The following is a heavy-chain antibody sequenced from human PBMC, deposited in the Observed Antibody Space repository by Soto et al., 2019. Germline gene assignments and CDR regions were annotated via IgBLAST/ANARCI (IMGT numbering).Heavy chain of an antibody. J-gene: IGHJ4*02. Sequence: PGGSLRLSCAASGFTFSSYAMHWVRQAPGKGLEWVAVISYDGSNKYYADSVKGRFTISRDNSKNTLYLQMNSLRAEDTAVYYCARDISPPSSGWYIDYWGQGTLVTVS. V-gene: IGHV3-30-3*01. CDR1: GFTFSSYA. CDR3: ARDISPPSSGWYIDY. CDR2: ISYDGSNK. D-gene: IGHD6-19*01.